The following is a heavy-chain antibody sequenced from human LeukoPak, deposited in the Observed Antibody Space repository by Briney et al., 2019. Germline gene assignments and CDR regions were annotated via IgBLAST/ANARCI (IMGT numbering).Heavy chain of an antibody. V-gene: IGHV3-74*01. CDR1: GFTFSSYW. Sequence: PGGSLRLSCAASGFTFSSYWMHWVRQAPGKGLVWVSRINSDGSSTSYADSVKGRFTISRDNAMNTLYLQMNSLRAEDSALYYCTRDMQGSRLYLVGSQNDWGQGTLVTVSS. CDR3: TRDMQGSRLYLVGSQND. D-gene: IGHD1-26*01. J-gene: IGHJ4*02. CDR2: INSDGSST.